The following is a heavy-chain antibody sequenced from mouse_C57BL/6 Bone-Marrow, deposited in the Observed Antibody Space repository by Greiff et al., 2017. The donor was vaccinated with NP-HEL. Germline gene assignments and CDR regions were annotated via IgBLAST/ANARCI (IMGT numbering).Heavy chain of an antibody. CDR3: ASDEYDDDGGCYAMDY. CDR1: GFNIKDYY. CDR2: IDPEDGEN. J-gene: IGHJ4*01. V-gene: IGHV14-2*01. Sequence: VHVKQSGAELVKPGASVKLSCTASGFNIKDYYMHWVKQRTEQGLEWIGRIDPEDGENKYAPKFQGKATITADTSSNTVYLQLSSLTSEDTAVYYCASDEYDDDGGCYAMDYWGQGTAVTVSS. D-gene: IGHD2-4*01.